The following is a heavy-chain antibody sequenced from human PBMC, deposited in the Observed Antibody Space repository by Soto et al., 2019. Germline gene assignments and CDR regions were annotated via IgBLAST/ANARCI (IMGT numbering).Heavy chain of an antibody. V-gene: IGHV4-34*01. D-gene: IGHD6-13*01. CDR2: INHSGST. J-gene: IGHJ4*02. Sequence: PSETLSLTCAVYGGSFSGYYWSWIRQPPGKGLEWIGEINHSGSTNYNPSLKSRVTISVDASKNQFSLKLSSVTAADTAVYYCARADSSSWYPGYWGQGTLGTVSS. CDR3: ARADSSSWYPGY. CDR1: GGSFSGYY.